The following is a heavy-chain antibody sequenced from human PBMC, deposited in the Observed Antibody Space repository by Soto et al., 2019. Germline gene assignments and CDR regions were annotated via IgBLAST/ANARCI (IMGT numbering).Heavy chain of an antibody. CDR1: GFTFSSYG. J-gene: IGHJ4*02. CDR2: IWYDGSNK. CDR3: ARVDCSGGSCYSDY. Sequence: QVQLVESGGGVVQPGRSLRLSCAASGFTFSSYGMHWVRQAPGKGLAWGAVIWYDGSNKYYADSVKGRFTISRDNSKNTLYLQMNSLRAEDTAVYYCARVDCSGGSCYSDYWGQGTLVTVSS. V-gene: IGHV3-33*01. D-gene: IGHD2-15*01.